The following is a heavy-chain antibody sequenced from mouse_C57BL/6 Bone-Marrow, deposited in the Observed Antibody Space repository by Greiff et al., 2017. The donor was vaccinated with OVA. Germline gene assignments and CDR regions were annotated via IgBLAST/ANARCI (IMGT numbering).Heavy chain of an antibody. CDR3: ASRSWYFDV. V-gene: IGHV3-6*01. CDR1: GYSITSGYY. CDR2: ISYDGSN. Sequence: DVKLQESGPGLVKPSQSLSLTCSVTGYSITSGYYWNWIRQFPGNKLEWMGYISYDGSNNYNPSLKNRISITRDTSKNQFFLKLNSVTTEDTATYYCASRSWYFDVWGTGTTVTVSS. J-gene: IGHJ1*03.